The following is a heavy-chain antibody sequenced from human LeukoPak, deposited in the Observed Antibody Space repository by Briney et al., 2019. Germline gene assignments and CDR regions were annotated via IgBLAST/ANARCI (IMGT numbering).Heavy chain of an antibody. Sequence: AAVKVSCKASGYTFTGYYIHWVRQAPGQGLEWMGWINPNSGGTNYAQKFQGRVTMTRDTSISTAYMELSRLRSDDTAVYYCARVVGATSPFDYWGQGTLVTVSS. CDR2: INPNSGGT. D-gene: IGHD1-26*01. J-gene: IGHJ4*02. V-gene: IGHV1-2*02. CDR1: GYTFTGYY. CDR3: ARVVGATSPFDY.